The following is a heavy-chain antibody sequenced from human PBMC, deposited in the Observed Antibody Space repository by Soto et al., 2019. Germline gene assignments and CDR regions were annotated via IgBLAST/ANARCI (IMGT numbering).Heavy chain of an antibody. V-gene: IGHV5-51*01. Sequence: PGESLKISCKGSGDSFTSYWIGWVRQMPVKGLEWMGIIYPGDSDTRYSASFQCQGTISADKYIPTAYLQWSSLKASDTAMYYCARLKAPPIWARGAFDIWGQGTMVTVSS. CDR2: IYPGDSDT. D-gene: IGHD1-26*01. CDR1: GDSFTSYW. J-gene: IGHJ3*02. CDR3: ARLKAPPIWARGAFDI.